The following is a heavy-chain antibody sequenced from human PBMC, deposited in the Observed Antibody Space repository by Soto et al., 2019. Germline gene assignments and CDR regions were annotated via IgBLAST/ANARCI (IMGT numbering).Heavy chain of an antibody. Sequence: SETLSLTCPFSGYSISSSSYYWGWIRQPPGKGLEWIGSIYYSGAAYYNPSLKSRVTISVDTSKNQFSLKLSSVTAADTAVYYCARMINIYVWSFDYWGQGTLVTVSS. J-gene: IGHJ4*02. CDR2: IYYSGAA. CDR1: GYSISSSSYY. V-gene: IGHV4-39*01. D-gene: IGHD3-16*01. CDR3: ARMINIYVWSFDY.